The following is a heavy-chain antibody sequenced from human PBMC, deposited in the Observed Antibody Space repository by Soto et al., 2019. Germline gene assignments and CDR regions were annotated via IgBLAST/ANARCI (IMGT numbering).Heavy chain of an antibody. CDR3: AKVGVLRTNFRWFDL. J-gene: IGHJ5*02. D-gene: IGHD2-8*01. CDR1: GFAFQTYT. CDR2: ITISGNYI. Sequence: VGSLRLSCAASGFAFQTYTMEWLRQPPGKGLEWVSSITISGNYIYYADSVKGRFTISRDNGRNSVYLQMNSLRAEDTAVYYCAKVGVLRTNFRWFDLWGQGTLVTVSS. V-gene: IGHV3-21*01.